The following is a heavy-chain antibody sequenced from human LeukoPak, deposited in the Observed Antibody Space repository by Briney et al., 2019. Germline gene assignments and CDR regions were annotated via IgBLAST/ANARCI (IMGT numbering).Heavy chain of an antibody. CDR2: ISKDGGGT. CDR1: GMTFRRHW. J-gene: IGHJ2*01. CDR3: ARSYGSGNDCYSDYYFDL. V-gene: IGHV3-7*03. D-gene: IGHD2-21*02. Sequence: GGSLRLSCEASGMTFRRHWMSWIRKAPGKGLEWVAKISKDGGGTGYVDSVKGRFTISRDNAKNSLYLQMNNLRAEDTAVYYCARSYGSGNDCYSDYYFDLWGRGTRVIVSS.